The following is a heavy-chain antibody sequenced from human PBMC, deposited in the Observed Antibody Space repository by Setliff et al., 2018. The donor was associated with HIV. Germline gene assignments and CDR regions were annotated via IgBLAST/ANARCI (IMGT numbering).Heavy chain of an antibody. J-gene: IGHJ4*02. CDR1: GYTFTSYG. D-gene: IGHD1-26*01. CDR2: ISAYNGNT. V-gene: IGHV1-18*01. CDR3: ARGRSQWELQGGGSDDY. Sequence: ASVKVSCKASGYTFTSYGISWVRQAPGQGLEWMGWISAYNGNTNYAQKLQGRVTMTTDTSTSTAYMELRSLRSDDTAVYYCARGRSQWELQGGGSDDYWGQGTLVTVSS.